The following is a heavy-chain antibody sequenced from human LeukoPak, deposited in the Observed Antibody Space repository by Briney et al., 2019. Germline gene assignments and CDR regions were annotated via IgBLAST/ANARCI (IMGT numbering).Heavy chain of an antibody. CDR3: ARELAWSSSSWFDP. J-gene: IGHJ5*02. CDR2: IYYSGST. Sequence: PSETLSLTCTVSGGSVSSYYWSWIRQPPGKGLEWIGYIYYSGSTNYNPSLKSRVTISVDTSKNQFSLKLSSVTAADTAVYYCARELAWSSSSWFDPWGQGTLVTVSS. D-gene: IGHD3-10*01. CDR1: GGSVSSYY. V-gene: IGHV4-59*02.